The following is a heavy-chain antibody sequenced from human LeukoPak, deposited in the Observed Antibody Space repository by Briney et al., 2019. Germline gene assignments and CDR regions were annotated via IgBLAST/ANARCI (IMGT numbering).Heavy chain of an antibody. CDR2: ILSGGDTT. D-gene: IGHD1-26*01. V-gene: IGHV3-23*01. CDR3: AKDLISPRSVGSSGKLDY. J-gene: IGHJ4*02. CDR1: GFIFTNYA. Sequence: GGSLRLSCAASGFIFTNYAMSWVRQAPGKGLEWVSAILSGGDTTSYADSVRGRFTISRDNSKNTLYLEMSSLRAEDTAIYYCAKDLISPRSVGSSGKLDYWGQGTLVTVSS.